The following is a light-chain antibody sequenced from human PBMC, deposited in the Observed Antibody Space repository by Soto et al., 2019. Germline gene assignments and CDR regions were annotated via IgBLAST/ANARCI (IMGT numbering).Light chain of an antibody. J-gene: IGLJ2*01. CDR2: DNN. CDR3: GTWESYLSVGV. Sequence: QSVLTQPPSVSAAPGQTVTISCSGSGSNIGSNSVSWYQQVPGTAPKLLLYDNNKRPSGIPDRFFGSKSGTSATLGITGLQTADEADHYCGTWESYLSVGVFGGGTQLTVL. CDR1: GSNIGSNS. V-gene: IGLV1-51*01.